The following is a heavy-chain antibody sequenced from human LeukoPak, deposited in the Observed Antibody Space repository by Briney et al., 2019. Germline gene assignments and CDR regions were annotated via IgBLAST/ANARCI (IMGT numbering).Heavy chain of an antibody. Sequence: RGSLRLSCAASGFTFSSYAMSWVRQAPGKGLEWVSAISGSGGSTYYADSVKGRFTISRDNSKNTLYLQMNGLRAEDTAVYYCAKASSTQDAFDIWGQGTMVTVSS. CDR1: GFTFSSYA. J-gene: IGHJ3*02. CDR2: ISGSGGST. D-gene: IGHD2-2*01. V-gene: IGHV3-23*01. CDR3: AKASSTQDAFDI.